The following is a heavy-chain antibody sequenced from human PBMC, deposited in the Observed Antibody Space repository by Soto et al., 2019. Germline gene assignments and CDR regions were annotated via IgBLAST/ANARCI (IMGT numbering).Heavy chain of an antibody. V-gene: IGHV3-49*01. Sequence: GGSLRLSCTASGFTFGDYAMSWFRQAPGKGLEWVGFIRSKAYGGTTEYTASVKGRFTISRDDSKSIAYLQMNSLKTEDTAVYYCTNGGGWYWKDAFDIWGQGTMVTVSS. J-gene: IGHJ3*02. CDR3: TNGGGWYWKDAFDI. D-gene: IGHD2-15*01. CDR1: GFTFGDYA. CDR2: IRSKAYGGTT.